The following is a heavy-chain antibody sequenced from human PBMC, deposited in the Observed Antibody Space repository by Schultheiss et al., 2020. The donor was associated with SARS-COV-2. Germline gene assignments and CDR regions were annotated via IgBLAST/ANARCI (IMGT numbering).Heavy chain of an antibody. Sequence: GGSLRLSCAASGFTFSSYAMSWVRQAPGKGLEWVSAISGSGGSTSYADSVKGRFTISRDNAKNTLYLQMNSLRAEDTAVYYCARPPIAVAGTGWFDPWGQGTLVTVSS. V-gene: IGHV3-23*01. CDR1: GFTFSSYA. D-gene: IGHD6-19*01. CDR3: ARPPIAVAGTGWFDP. CDR2: ISGSGGST. J-gene: IGHJ5*02.